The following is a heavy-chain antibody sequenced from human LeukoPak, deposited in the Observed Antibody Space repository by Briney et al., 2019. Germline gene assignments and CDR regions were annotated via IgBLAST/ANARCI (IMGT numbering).Heavy chain of an antibody. Sequence: PGRSLRLSCAASGFTFSSYAMHWVRQAPGKGLEWVAVISYDGSNKYYADSVKGRFTISRDNSKNTLYPQMNSLRAEDTAVYYCGAPPHYYYGMDVWGQGTTVTVSS. V-gene: IGHV3-30-3*01. CDR3: GAPPHYYYGMDV. CDR2: ISYDGSNK. CDR1: GFTFSSYA. J-gene: IGHJ6*02.